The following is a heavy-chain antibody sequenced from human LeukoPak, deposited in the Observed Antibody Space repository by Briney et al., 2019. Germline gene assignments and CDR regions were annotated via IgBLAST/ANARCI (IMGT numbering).Heavy chain of an antibody. D-gene: IGHD1-26*01. CDR3: ARYSGTYFFDY. CDR2: IYHSGST. J-gene: IGHJ4*02. Sequence: PSETLSLTCTVSGYSISSGYYWGWIRQPPGKGLEWIGSIYHSGSTYYNPSLQSRVTISVDTSNNHFSLKLSSVTAADTAVYYCARYSGTYFFDYWGQGTLATVSS. CDR1: GYSISSGYY. V-gene: IGHV4-38-2*02.